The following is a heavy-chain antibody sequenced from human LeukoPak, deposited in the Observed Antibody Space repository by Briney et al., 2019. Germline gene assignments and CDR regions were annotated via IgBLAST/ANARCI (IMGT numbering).Heavy chain of an antibody. V-gene: IGHV3-9*01. CDR1: GFTFDNYA. CDR2: ISWNSGTI. D-gene: IGHD6-19*01. CDR3: ARAYKDRSLAGKIEFFQH. J-gene: IGHJ1*01. Sequence: GRSLRLSCAASGFTFDNYAMNWVRQVPGKGLEWISLISWNSGTIGYADSVKGRFTISRDNANNFLYLQMNSLRAEDTALYYCARAYKDRSLAGKIEFFQHWGQGTLVTVSS.